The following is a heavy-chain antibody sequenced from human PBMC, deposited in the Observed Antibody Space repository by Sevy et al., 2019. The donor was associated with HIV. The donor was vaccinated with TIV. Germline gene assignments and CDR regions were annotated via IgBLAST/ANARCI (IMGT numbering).Heavy chain of an antibody. V-gene: IGHV7-4-1*02. CDR1: GYNIKNYA. J-gene: IGHJ4*02. CDR3: ASPFLYSNAPEADY. CDR2: INTNTGNP. Sequence: ASVKVSCKASGYNIKNYAINWVRQAPGQGREWMGWINTNTGNPTYAQAFKGRFVFSLDTSVSTAYLQITSLEAEDTAIYFCASPFLYSNAPEADYWGQGTLVTVSS. D-gene: IGHD5-18*01.